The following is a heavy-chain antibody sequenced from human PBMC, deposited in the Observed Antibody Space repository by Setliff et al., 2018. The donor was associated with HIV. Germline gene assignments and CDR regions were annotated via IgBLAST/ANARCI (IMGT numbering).Heavy chain of an antibody. J-gene: IGHJ4*02. CDR3: ANLVDYYDSSGTLGY. CDR2: IIPMFGTA. V-gene: IGHV1-69*13. Sequence: ASVKVSCKASGGTFSSYAISWVRQAPGQGLEWMGGIIPMFGTANYAQKFQGRVTITADESTSTAYMELSSLRSEDTAVYYCANLVDYYDSSGTLGYWGQGTLVTVS. CDR1: GGTFSSYA. D-gene: IGHD3-22*01.